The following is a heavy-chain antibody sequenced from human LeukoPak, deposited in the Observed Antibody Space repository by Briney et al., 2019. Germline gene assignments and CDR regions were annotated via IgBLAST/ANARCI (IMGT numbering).Heavy chain of an antibody. J-gene: IGHJ4*02. CDR2: IYYSGST. CDR3: ARVRWDIVVVVAPDY. D-gene: IGHD2-15*01. V-gene: IGHV4-38-2*02. Sequence: SETLSLTCTVSGYSISSGYYWGWIRQPPGKGLEWIGSIYYSGSTYYNPSLKSRVTISVDTSKNQFSLKLSSVTAADTAVYYCARVRWDIVVVVAPDYWGQGTLVTVSS. CDR1: GYSISSGYY.